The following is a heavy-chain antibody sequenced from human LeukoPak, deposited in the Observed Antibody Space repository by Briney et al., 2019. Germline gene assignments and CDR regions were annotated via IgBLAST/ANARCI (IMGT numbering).Heavy chain of an antibody. Sequence: SETLSLTCTVSGGSISSYYWSWIRQPPGKGLEWIGYIYYSGSTNYNPSLKSRVTISVDTSKNQFSLKLSSVTAADTAVYYCARAPPRQDSSRRRNYYYGMDVWGQGTTVTVSS. J-gene: IGHJ6*02. CDR3: ARAPPRQDSSRRRNYYYGMDV. CDR1: GGSISSYY. CDR2: IYYSGST. D-gene: IGHD6-13*01. V-gene: IGHV4-59*01.